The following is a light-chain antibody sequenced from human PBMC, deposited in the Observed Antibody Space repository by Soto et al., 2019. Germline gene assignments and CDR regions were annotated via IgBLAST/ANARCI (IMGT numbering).Light chain of an antibody. Sequence: DIVMTQSPDSLAVSLGERATINCKSSQSVLYSSNNKNYLAWYQHKPGQPPKLLIYWASTRESGVPDRFSGSGSGTDFTLTIISLQAEDVAVYYCQQYYSIPFTLGPGTKVDIK. J-gene: IGKJ3*01. CDR1: QSVLYSSNNKNY. V-gene: IGKV4-1*01. CDR2: WAS. CDR3: QQYYSIPFT.